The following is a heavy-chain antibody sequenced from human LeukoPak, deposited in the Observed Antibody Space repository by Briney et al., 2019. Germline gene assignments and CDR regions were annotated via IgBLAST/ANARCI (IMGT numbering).Heavy chain of an antibody. Sequence: GGSLRLSCAASGFTFHDFAMHWVRQAPGKGLEWVAVISNDERNKYYRDSVKGRFTISRDNAKDSLFLQMNSLRAEDTAMYFCTRVGVGGYWGQGTLVTVSS. D-gene: IGHD3-16*01. V-gene: IGHV3-30*04. J-gene: IGHJ4*02. CDR3: TRVGVGGY. CDR1: GFTFHDFA. CDR2: ISNDERNK.